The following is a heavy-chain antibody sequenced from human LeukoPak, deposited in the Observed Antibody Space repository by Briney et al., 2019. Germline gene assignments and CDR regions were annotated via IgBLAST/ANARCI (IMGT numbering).Heavy chain of an antibody. Sequence: GGSLRLSCAASGFTFSSYSMNWVRQAPGKGLEWVSSISSSSSYIYYADSVKGRFTISRDNAKNSLYLQMNSLSAEDTAVYYCARGVDFWSRYYNEGFDYWGQGTLVTVSS. J-gene: IGHJ4*02. V-gene: IGHV3-21*01. CDR1: GFTFSSYS. CDR3: ARGVDFWSRYYNEGFDY. D-gene: IGHD3-3*01. CDR2: ISSSSSYI.